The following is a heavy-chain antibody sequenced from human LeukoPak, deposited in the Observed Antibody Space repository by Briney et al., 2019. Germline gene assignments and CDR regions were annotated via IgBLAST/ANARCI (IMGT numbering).Heavy chain of an antibody. CDR2: IYSDGST. Sequence: GGSLRLSCAASGFTVSSNYMSWVRQAPGKGLEWVSVIYSDGSTYYADSVKGRFTISRDNSKNTLYLQMNSLRAEDTAVYYCAREGVRDGYNFGFDYWGQGTLVTVSS. J-gene: IGHJ4*02. V-gene: IGHV3-53*01. CDR3: AREGVRDGYNFGFDY. D-gene: IGHD5-24*01. CDR1: GFTVSSNY.